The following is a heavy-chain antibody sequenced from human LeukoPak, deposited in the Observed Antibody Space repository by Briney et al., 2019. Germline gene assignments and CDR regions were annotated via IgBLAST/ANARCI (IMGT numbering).Heavy chain of an antibody. V-gene: IGHV4-59*08. CDR1: GGSISSYY. J-gene: IGHJ5*02. Sequence: SETLSLTCTVSGGSISSYYWSWIRQPPGKGLEWIGYIYYSGSTNYNPSLKSRVTISVDTSKNQFSLKLSSVTAADTAVYYCARLYNWFDPWGQGTLVTVSS. CDR3: ARLYNWFDP. CDR2: IYYSGST.